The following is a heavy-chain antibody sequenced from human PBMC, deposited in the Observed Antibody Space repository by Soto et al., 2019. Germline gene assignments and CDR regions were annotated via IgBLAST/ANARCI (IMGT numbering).Heavy chain of an antibody. CDR2: ISAHNGNT. V-gene: IGHV1-18*01. Sequence: QVHLVQSGAEVKKPGASVKVSCKGSGYTFTSYGITWVRQAPGQGLEWLGWISAHNGNTDYEQKLHGRFTVTREKSTSTAYMELRILRSDDTAVYYCARGRSGDYWGQGALVTVSS. CDR1: GYTFTSYG. J-gene: IGHJ4*02. CDR3: ARGRSGDY.